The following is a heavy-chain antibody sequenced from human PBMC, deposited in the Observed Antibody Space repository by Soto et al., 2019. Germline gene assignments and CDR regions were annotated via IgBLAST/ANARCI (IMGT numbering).Heavy chain of an antibody. CDR3: ARDIRYFVLYYYYYYGMDV. V-gene: IGHV3-33*01. J-gene: IGHJ6*02. Sequence: LRLSCAASGFTFSSYGMHWVRQAPGKGLEWVAVIWYDGSNKYYADSVKGRFTISRDNSKNTLYLQMNSLRAEDTAVYYCARDIRYFVLYYYYYYGMDVWGQGTTVTVSS. D-gene: IGHD3-9*01. CDR1: GFTFSSYG. CDR2: IWYDGSNK.